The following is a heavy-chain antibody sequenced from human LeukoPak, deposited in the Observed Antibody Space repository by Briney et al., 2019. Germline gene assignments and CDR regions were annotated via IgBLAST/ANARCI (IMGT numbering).Heavy chain of an antibody. J-gene: IGHJ6*02. CDR2: ISWNSGSI. D-gene: IGHD3-10*01. Sequence: GGSPRLSCAASGFTFSSYAMSWVRQAPGKGLEWVSGISWNSGSIGYADSVKGRFTISRDNAKNSLYLQMNSLRAEDTALYYCAKGGSGKPGTYGMDVWGQGTTVTVSS. CDR3: AKGGSGKPGTYGMDV. V-gene: IGHV3-9*01. CDR1: GFTFSSYA.